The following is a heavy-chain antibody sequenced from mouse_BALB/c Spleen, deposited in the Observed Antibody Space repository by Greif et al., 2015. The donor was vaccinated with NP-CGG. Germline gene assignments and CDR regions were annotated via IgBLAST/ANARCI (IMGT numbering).Heavy chain of an antibody. CDR2: IFPGTGTT. J-gene: IGHJ4*01. CDR1: GYTFTSYW. Sequence: QVQLQQSGAEPVKPGASVKLSCKTSGYTFTSYWIQWIKQRPGQGLGWIGEIFPGTGTTYYNEKFKGKATLTIDTSSSTAYMQLSSLTSEDSAVYFCANYGNFYAMDYWGQGTSVTVSS. V-gene: IGHV1S132*01. CDR3: ANYGNFYAMDY. D-gene: IGHD2-1*01.